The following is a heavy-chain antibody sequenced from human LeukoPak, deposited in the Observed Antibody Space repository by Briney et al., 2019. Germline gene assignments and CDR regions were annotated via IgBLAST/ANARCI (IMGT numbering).Heavy chain of an antibody. J-gene: IGHJ4*02. Sequence: SETLSLTCTVSGGSISSYYWSWIRQPPGKGLEWIGYIYYSGSTNYNPSPKSRVTISVDTSKNQFSLKLSSVTAADTAVYYCARRRDFFDYWGQGTLVTVSS. CDR3: ARRRDFFDY. CDR1: GGSISSYY. D-gene: IGHD2/OR15-2a*01. V-gene: IGHV4-59*08. CDR2: IYYSGST.